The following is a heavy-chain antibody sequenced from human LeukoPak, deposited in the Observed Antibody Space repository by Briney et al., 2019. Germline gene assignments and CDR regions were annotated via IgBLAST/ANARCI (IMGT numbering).Heavy chain of an antibody. CDR3: AKGSYRSSTSCYTGAFDI. Sequence: PGGSLRLSCAASGFTFSSYAMSWVRQAPGKGLEWVSAISGGGGSTYYADSVKGRFTISRDNSKNTLYLQMNSLRAEDTAVYYCAKGSYRSSTSCYTGAFDIWGQGTMVTVSS. J-gene: IGHJ3*02. V-gene: IGHV3-23*01. CDR2: ISGGGGST. D-gene: IGHD2-2*02. CDR1: GFTFSSYA.